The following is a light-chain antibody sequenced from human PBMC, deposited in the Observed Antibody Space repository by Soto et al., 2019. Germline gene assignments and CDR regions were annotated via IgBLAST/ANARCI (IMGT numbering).Light chain of an antibody. CDR1: QGISSY. V-gene: IGKV1-9*01. Sequence: DIQLTQSPSFLSVSVGDRDTITCRASQGISSYLAWYQQKPGKAPKLLIYAASTLQSGVPSRFSGSGSGTEFTLTISSLQPEDFAAYYCQQLNSYPLTFGGGTKVEIK. J-gene: IGKJ4*01. CDR3: QQLNSYPLT. CDR2: AAS.